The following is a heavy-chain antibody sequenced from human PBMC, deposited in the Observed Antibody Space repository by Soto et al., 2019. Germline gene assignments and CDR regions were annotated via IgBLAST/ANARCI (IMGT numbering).Heavy chain of an antibody. CDR3: VRDLNGSGDY. D-gene: IGHD3-10*01. V-gene: IGHV4-59*01. CDR2: IFHSLGA. CDR1: GGSTTSDY. Sequence: SETLSLTSTVSGGSTTSDYCSWIRQPPGKGLEWLGYIFHSLGAKYNPSLGSRGTISLDTSKNQLSLSLRSVTAADTAIYFCVRDLNGSGDYWGQEPWSPSPQ. J-gene: IGHJ4*01.